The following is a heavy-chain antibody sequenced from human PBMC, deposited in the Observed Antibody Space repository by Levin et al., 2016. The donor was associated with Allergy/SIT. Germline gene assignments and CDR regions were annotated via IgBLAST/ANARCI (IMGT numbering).Heavy chain of an antibody. CDR3: ARGNDYYDSSGYYYYYGMDV. D-gene: IGHD3-22*01. J-gene: IGHJ6*02. Sequence: SETLSLTCTVSGGSISSSSYYWGWIRQPPGKGLEWIGSIYYSGSTYYNPSLKSRVTISVDTSKNQFSLKLSSVTAADTAVYYCARGNDYYDSSGYYYYYGMDVWGQGTTVTVSS. CDR1: GGSISSSSYY. CDR2: IYYSGST. V-gene: IGHV4-39*01.